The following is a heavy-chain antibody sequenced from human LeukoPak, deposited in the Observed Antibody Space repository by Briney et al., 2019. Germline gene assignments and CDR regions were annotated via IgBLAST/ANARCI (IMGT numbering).Heavy chain of an antibody. V-gene: IGHV3-7*05. D-gene: IGHD5-18*01. CDR1: GFAFSGYW. J-gene: IGHJ4*02. CDR2: IKQDGSEK. Sequence: PGGSLRLSCAAPGFAFSGYWMSWVRQAPGKGLEWVANIKQDGSEKYCVDSVKGRFTISRDNAKNSLYLQMSSLRVEDTAVYYCARESVQLWLYVFDYWGQGSLVTVSS. CDR3: ARESVQLWLYVFDY.